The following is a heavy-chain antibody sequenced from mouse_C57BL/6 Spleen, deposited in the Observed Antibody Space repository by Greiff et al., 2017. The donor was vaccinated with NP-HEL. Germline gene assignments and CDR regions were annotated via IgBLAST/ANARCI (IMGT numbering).Heavy chain of an antibody. Sequence: EVQLVESGGGLVKPGGSLKLSCAASGFTFSDYGMHWVRQAPEKGLEWVGYISSGSSTIYYADTVKGRVTISRDNAKNTLFLQMTSLRSEDTDMCDCARRDYCSGYGYFDYWGKGTTRTVSS. J-gene: IGHJ2*01. D-gene: IGHD1-1*01. CDR3: ARRDYCSGYGYFDY. CDR1: GFTFSDYG. CDR2: ISSGSSTI. V-gene: IGHV5-17*01.